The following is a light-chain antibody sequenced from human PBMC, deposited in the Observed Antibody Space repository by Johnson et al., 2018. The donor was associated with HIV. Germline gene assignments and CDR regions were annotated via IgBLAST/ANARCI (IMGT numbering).Light chain of an antibody. V-gene: IGLV1-51*01. CDR3: GTWDSSLSVYV. CDR2: DNH. Sequence: QSVLSQPPSVSAAPGQKVTISCSGSSSNIGNNYVSWYQQFPGAAPKLLIYDNHKRPSGIPDRVSGSKSGPSATLGITGLQTGDEADYYCGTWDSSLSVYVFGTGTKVTVL. CDR1: SSNIGNNY. J-gene: IGLJ1*01.